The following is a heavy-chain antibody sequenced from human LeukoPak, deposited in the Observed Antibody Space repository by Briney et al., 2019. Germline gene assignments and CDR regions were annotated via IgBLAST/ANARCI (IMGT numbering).Heavy chain of an antibody. CDR3: AKDKWLRGYYYYYMDV. Sequence: GGSLRLSCAASGFTFDDYNMHWVRQASGKGLEWVPLITWNGDSTYYADSVEGRFTISRDNSKNSLYLQMNSLRTEDTALYYCAKDKWLRGYYYYYMDVWGKGTTVTVSS. CDR2: ITWNGDST. V-gene: IGHV3-43*01. CDR1: GFTFDDYN. J-gene: IGHJ6*03. D-gene: IGHD5-12*01.